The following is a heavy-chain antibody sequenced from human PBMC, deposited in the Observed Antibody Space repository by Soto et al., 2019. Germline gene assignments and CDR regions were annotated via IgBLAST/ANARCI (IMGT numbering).Heavy chain of an antibody. D-gene: IGHD5-18*01. Sequence: QVQLVHSGAEVKKPESSVKVSCKAPGGTFSTYAISSVRQAPGQGLEWMGGIIPMFGTANYAQRFQDRVTITADESTNTVYMELSSLRSEDTAVYFCASGIQLWLRRINNGYSGWGQGTLVTVSS. CDR2: IIPMFGTA. CDR1: GGTFSTYA. V-gene: IGHV1-69*12. CDR3: ASGIQLWLRRINNGYSG. J-gene: IGHJ4*02.